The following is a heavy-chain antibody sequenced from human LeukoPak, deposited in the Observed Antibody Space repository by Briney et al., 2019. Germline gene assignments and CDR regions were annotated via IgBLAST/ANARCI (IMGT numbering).Heavy chain of an antibody. CDR1: GYTFTNYA. J-gene: IGHJ4*02. CDR2: INAGNGNT. D-gene: IGHD2-2*01. V-gene: IGHV1-3*01. CDR3: ARSRVVPALGATFDY. Sequence: GASVKVSCKASGYTFTNYAIHWVRQAPGQRLEWMGWINAGNGNTKYSQKFQGRVTITRDTSASTAYMELSSLRSEDTAVYYCARSRVVPALGATFDYWGQGTLVTVSS.